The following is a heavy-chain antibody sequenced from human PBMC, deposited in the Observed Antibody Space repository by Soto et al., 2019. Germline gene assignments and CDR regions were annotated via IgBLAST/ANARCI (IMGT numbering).Heavy chain of an antibody. CDR3: ASPGYCSDGTCYPDY. CDR1: GGSISSSSYY. J-gene: IGHJ4*02. Sequence: SETLSLTCTVSGGSISSSSYYWGWIRQPPGKGLEWIGSIYYSGSTYYNPSLKSRVTISVDKSKNQFSLKLNSVTAADTAVYYCASPGYCSDGTCYPDYWGQGTLVTVSS. CDR2: IYYSGST. V-gene: IGHV4-39*01. D-gene: IGHD2-15*01.